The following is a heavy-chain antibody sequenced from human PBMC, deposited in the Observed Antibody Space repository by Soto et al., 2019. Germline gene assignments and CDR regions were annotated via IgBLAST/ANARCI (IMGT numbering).Heavy chain of an antibody. CDR1: GFTFSSYG. Sequence: GGSLRLSCAASGFTFSSYGMHWVRQAPGKGLEWGAVIWYDGSNKYYADSVKGRFTISRDNSKNTLYLQMNSLRAEDTAVYYCARDKWDRKGPYGPSYYYYGMDVWGQGTTVSVSS. D-gene: IGHD4-17*01. CDR3: ARDKWDRKGPYGPSYYYYGMDV. V-gene: IGHV3-33*01. CDR2: IWYDGSNK. J-gene: IGHJ6*02.